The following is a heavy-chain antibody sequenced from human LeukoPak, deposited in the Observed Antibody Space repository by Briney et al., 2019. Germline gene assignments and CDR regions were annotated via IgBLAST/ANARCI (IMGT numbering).Heavy chain of an antibody. CDR1: GYTFTRYD. D-gene: IGHD6-19*01. V-gene: IGHV1-8*01. Sequence: WASVNVSYKSSGYTFTRYDINWVRQATGQGLEWMGWMNPNSGNTGYAQKFQGRITMTKNTSISTAYMELSSLRSEDTAVYYCARDSSGWPNYWGQGTLVTVSS. CDR3: ARDSSGWPNY. J-gene: IGHJ4*02. CDR2: MNPNSGNT.